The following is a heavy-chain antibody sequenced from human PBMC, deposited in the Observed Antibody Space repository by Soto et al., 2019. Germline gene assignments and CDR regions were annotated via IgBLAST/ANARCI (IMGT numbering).Heavy chain of an antibody. CDR3: ARQLRVEAAPRGFDP. D-gene: IGHD2-15*01. CDR2: IYYSGST. CDR1: GGSISSSSYY. J-gene: IGHJ5*02. V-gene: IGHV4-39*01. Sequence: QLQLQESGPGLVKPSATLSLTCTVSGGSISSSSYYWGWIRQPPGKGLEWIGSIYYSGSTYYNPSLKSRVTMSVDTSNNQFSLKLSSVNAADTAVYYCARQLRVEAAPRGFDPWGQGTLVTVSS.